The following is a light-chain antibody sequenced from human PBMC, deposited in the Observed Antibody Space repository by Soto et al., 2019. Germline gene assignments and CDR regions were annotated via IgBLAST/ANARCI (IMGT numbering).Light chain of an antibody. J-gene: IGKJ1*01. CDR3: MQGTHWWT. V-gene: IGKV2-30*01. Sequence: DVVLTQSPLSLSVTLGQPASISCRSSQGLVYSDGNTYLNWFHQRPGQSPRRLIYQVSNRDSGXPXIFSGSGSGTDFTLRISRVEAEDVGVFYCMQGTHWWTFGQGTRVEIK. CDR2: QVS. CDR1: QGLVYSDGNTY.